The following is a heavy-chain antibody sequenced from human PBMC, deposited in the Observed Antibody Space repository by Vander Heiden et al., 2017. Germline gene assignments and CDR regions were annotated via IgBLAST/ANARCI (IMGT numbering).Heavy chain of an antibody. V-gene: IGHV3-15*01. CDR3: STGLYFDY. Sequence: EVQLVESGGGLVKPGGSRRLSCAASGFTFRNALMNWVRQAPGKGLEWVGRFKSKADGGTIEYAGPVKERFSISRDDSKNTAYMQMNSLKTEDRAVYFCSTGLYFDYWGQGTLVTVSS. CDR1: GFTFRNAL. J-gene: IGHJ4*02. D-gene: IGHD3-22*01. CDR2: FKSKADGGTI.